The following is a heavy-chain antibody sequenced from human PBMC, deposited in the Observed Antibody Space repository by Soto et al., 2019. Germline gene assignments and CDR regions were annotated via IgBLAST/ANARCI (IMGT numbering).Heavy chain of an antibody. CDR1: GFTFSNYL. D-gene: IGHD2-15*01. CDR2: IKQDGSEK. Sequence: EVQLVESGGGLVQPGGSLRLSCAASGFTFSNYLMSWARQAPGKGLEWVANIKQDGSEKYYVDSVKGRFTVPRDNADNSLYRQMNSRDAEDTAGYNCARDLDQTPRRYYNYYCMDVWGEGTTITFSS. V-gene: IGHV3-7*01. J-gene: IGHJ6*03. CDR3: ARDLDQTPRRYYNYYCMDV.